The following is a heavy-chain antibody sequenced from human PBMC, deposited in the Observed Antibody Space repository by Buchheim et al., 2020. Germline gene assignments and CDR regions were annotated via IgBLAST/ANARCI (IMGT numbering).Heavy chain of an antibody. Sequence: QVQLQESGPGLVKPSQTLSLTCTVSGGSLSSGNYYWTWIRQPAGKGLEWIGRIYTGGSIDYNPSLKSRVTISVDSSKNQFFLKLTSVTAADTAMYYCARGNDYGDYWFDLWGQGIL. D-gene: IGHD4-17*01. J-gene: IGHJ5*02. CDR3: ARGNDYGDYWFDL. CDR1: GGSLSSGNYY. CDR2: IYTGGSI. V-gene: IGHV4-61*02.